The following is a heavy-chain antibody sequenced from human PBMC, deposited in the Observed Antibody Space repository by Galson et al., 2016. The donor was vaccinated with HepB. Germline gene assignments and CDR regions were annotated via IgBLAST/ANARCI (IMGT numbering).Heavy chain of an antibody. V-gene: IGHV4-39*01. J-gene: IGHJ1*01. CDR2: IYYIGST. CDR3: ASRTGFYDSSGHYQDHPFQH. D-gene: IGHD3-22*01. CDR1: GGSISSSSHY. Sequence: SETLSLTCTVSGGSISSSSHYWGWIRQPPGKGLEWIGSIYYIGSTYYNPSLKSRVTISVDPSKNQFSLKLSSVTAADTAVYFCASRTGFYDSSGHYQDHPFQHWGQGTLVTVSS.